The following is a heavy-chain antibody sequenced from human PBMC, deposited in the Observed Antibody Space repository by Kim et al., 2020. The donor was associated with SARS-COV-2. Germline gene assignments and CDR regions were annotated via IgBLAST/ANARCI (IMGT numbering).Heavy chain of an antibody. J-gene: IGHJ5*02. CDR2: IYSGGST. V-gene: IGHV3-53*01. Sequence: GGSLRLSCAASGFTVSSDYMSWVRQAPGKWLEWVSTIYSGGSTYYADSVKGRFTISRDISKNTLYLQMNSLRAEDTAVYYCARHDWFDPWGQGTLVTVSS. CDR3: ARHDWFDP. CDR1: GFTVSSDY.